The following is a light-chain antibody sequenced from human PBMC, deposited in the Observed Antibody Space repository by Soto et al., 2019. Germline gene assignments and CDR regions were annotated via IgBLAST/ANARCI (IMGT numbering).Light chain of an antibody. V-gene: IGKV3-20*01. CDR1: QTVDSSY. J-gene: IGKJ2*01. Sequence: EIVLTQSPGTLSLSPGERATLYCRASQTVDSSYLAWYQQSPGQAPRLLIYAASNRATGIPDRFSGSGSGTDFTLAISRLEPEDFAVYFCQQYGSSPPATFGQGTKLEIK. CDR3: QQYGSSPPAT. CDR2: AAS.